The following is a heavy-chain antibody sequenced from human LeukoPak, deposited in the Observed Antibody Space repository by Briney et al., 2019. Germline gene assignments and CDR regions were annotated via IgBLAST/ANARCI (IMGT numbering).Heavy chain of an antibody. J-gene: IGHJ4*02. V-gene: IGHV4-39*01. CDR3: ARRDIVVVVAAWDY. CDR1: GGSISSSSYY. D-gene: IGHD2-15*01. Sequence: PSETLSLTCTVSGGSISSSSYYWGWIRQPPGKGLEWIGSIYYSGSTYYNPPLKSRVTISVDTSKNQFSLKLCSVTAADTAVYYCARRDIVVVVAAWDYWGQGTLVTVSS. CDR2: IYYSGST.